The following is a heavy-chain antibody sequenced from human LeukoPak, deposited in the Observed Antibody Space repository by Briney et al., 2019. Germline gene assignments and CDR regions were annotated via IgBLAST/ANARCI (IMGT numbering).Heavy chain of an antibody. CDR2: ISGSGGST. CDR1: GFTFSSYA. D-gene: IGHD4-17*01. CDR3: ANIEAGYGDYGSMDV. J-gene: IGHJ6*03. Sequence: GGSLTLSCAASGFTFSSYAMSWVRQAPGKGLEWVSAISGSGGSTSYADSVKGRFTISRDNSKNTLYLQMNSLRADDTAVYYCANIEAGYGDYGSMDVWSKASTVTVSS. V-gene: IGHV3-23*01.